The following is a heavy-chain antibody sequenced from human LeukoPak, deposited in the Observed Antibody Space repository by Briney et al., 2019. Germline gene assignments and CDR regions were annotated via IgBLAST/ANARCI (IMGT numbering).Heavy chain of an antibody. V-gene: IGHV1-18*01. D-gene: IGHD4-17*01. CDR2: ISAYNGNT. Sequence: ASVKVSCKASGYTFTSYGISWVRQAPGQGLEWMGWISAYNGNTNYAQKLQGRVTMTRDTSISTAYMELSRLRSDDTAVYYCARDVSYGDYETDYYMDVWGRGTTVTVSS. CDR3: ARDVSYGDYETDYYMDV. CDR1: GYTFTSYG. J-gene: IGHJ6*03.